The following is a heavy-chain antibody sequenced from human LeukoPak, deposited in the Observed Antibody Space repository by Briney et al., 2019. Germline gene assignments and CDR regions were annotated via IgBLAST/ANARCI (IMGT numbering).Heavy chain of an antibody. J-gene: IGHJ4*02. Sequence: GGSLRLSCAASGFTFSSYGMHWVRQAPGKGLEWVAVISYDGSNKYYADSVKGRFTISRDNSKNTLYLQMNSLRAEDTAVYYCARVYSNYDVFDYWGQGTLVTVSS. CDR3: ARVYSNYDVFDY. CDR1: GFTFSSYG. CDR2: ISYDGSNK. D-gene: IGHD4-11*01. V-gene: IGHV3-30*03.